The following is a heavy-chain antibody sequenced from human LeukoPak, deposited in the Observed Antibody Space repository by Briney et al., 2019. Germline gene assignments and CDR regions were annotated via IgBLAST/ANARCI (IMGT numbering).Heavy chain of an antibody. Sequence: PGGSLRLSCAASGFTFSSYAMSWVRQAPGKGLEWVSAISGSGSSTYYADSVKGRFTISRDNSKNTLYLQMNSLRAEDTAVYYCAKGDQRVVPAAMVDYWGQGTLVTVSS. CDR3: AKGDQRVVPAAMVDY. D-gene: IGHD2-2*01. J-gene: IGHJ4*02. CDR2: ISGSGSST. CDR1: GFTFSSYA. V-gene: IGHV3-23*01.